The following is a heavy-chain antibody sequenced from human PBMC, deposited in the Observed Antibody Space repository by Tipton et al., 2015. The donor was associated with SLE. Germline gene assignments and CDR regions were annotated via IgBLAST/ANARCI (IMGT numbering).Heavy chain of an antibody. CDR2: ISDNNQII. CDR3: AKGKLQYATSSGYFES. J-gene: IGHJ4*03. Sequence: SLRLSCDASGFRFSSYSLNWVRQAPGQGLEWLSYISDNNQIIYYADSVKGRFTISRDSSKTTLYLQMNSLRADDTAVYYCAKGKLQYATSSGYFESWGQGTLVTVSS. CDR1: GFRFSSYS. V-gene: IGHV3-48*01. D-gene: IGHD4-11*01.